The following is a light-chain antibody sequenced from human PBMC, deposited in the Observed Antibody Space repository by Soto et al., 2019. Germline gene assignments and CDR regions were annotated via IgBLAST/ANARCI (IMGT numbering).Light chain of an antibody. V-gene: IGKV3-15*01. CDR1: ESVSSN. Sequence: EIVMTQSPATLSVSPGERAALSCRAGESVSSNLSLYHQKPGQAPRLLIYGASTRATGIPARFSGSGSGTEFTLTISSLQSEDFAVYYCQQYNNWPPITFGQGTRLEIK. CDR2: GAS. CDR3: QQYNNWPPIT. J-gene: IGKJ5*01.